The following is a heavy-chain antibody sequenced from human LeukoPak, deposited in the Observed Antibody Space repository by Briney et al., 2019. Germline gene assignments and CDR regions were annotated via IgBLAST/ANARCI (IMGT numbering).Heavy chain of an antibody. V-gene: IGHV4-59*01. D-gene: IGHD3-3*01. Sequence: PSETLSPTCTVSGGSISSYYWSWIRQPPGKGLEWIGYIYYSGSTNYNPSLKSRVTISVDTSKNQFSLKLSSVTAADTAVYYCARDLFSVLRGNYMDVWGKGTTVTVSS. CDR1: GGSISSYY. J-gene: IGHJ6*03. CDR2: IYYSGST. CDR3: ARDLFSVLRGNYMDV.